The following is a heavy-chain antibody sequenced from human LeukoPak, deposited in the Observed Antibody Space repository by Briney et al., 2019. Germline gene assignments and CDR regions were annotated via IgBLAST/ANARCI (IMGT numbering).Heavy chain of an antibody. CDR2: IYSGGST. CDR1: GFTVSSNY. Sequence: GGSLRLSCAASGFTVSSNYMSWVRQAPGKGLEWVSVIYSGGSTYYADSVKGRFTISRDISKNTLYLQMNSLRAEDTAVYYCAKDRGYYDSSGYTNWGQGTLVTVSS. D-gene: IGHD3-22*01. CDR3: AKDRGYYDSSGYTN. J-gene: IGHJ4*02. V-gene: IGHV3-53*01.